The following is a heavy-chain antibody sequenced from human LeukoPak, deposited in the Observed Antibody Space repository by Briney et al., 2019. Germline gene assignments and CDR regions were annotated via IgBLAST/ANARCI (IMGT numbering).Heavy chain of an antibody. D-gene: IGHD2/OR15-2a*01. V-gene: IGHV4-4*02. J-gene: IGHJ6*02. Sequence: PSGTLSLTCAVSGGSISSNNWWSWVRQSPGKGLEWIGEIHYSGSTNYNPSLKSRVTISVDKSKSQFPLNLSSVTAADTAVYYCARDSRYNEYYYYGMDVWGQGTTVTVS. CDR2: IHYSGST. CDR3: ARDSRYNEYYYYGMDV. CDR1: GGSISSNNW.